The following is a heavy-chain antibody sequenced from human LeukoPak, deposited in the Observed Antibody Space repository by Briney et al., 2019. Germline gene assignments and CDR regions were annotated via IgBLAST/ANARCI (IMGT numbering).Heavy chain of an antibody. V-gene: IGHV3-30*18. J-gene: IGHJ3*02. CDR2: ISYDGSNK. Sequence: GGSLRLSCAASGFTFSSYGMHWVRQASGKGLERVAVISYDGSNKYYADSVKGRFTISRDNSKNTLYLQMNSLRAEDTAVYYCAKGNVLRYFDWSPVADAFDIWGQGTMVTVSP. CDR3: AKGNVLRYFDWSPVADAFDI. CDR1: GFTFSSYG. D-gene: IGHD3-9*01.